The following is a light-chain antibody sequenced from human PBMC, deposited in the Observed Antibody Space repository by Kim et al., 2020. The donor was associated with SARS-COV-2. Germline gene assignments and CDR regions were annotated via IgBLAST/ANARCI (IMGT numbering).Light chain of an antibody. CDR3: QQYNNWPYA. V-gene: IGKV3-15*01. CDR1: QVVSSN. J-gene: IGKJ2*01. CDR2: STS. Sequence: CESPGEKATLSSRARQVVSSNLPWYQQKPAQAPRLLIYSTSTRATGIPARFRGSGSGTEFTLTITSLQSEDFAVYYCQQYNNWPYALGRGTELDI.